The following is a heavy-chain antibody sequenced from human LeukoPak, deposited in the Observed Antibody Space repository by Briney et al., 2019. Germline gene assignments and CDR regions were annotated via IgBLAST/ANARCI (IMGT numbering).Heavy chain of an antibody. V-gene: IGHV3-11*01. D-gene: IGHD3-3*01. CDR3: VIYVLRFLEWSNGLDY. J-gene: IGHJ4*02. Sequence: PGGSLRLSCAASGFTFSDYYMSWIRQAPGKGLEWVSYISSSGSTIYYADSVKGRFTISRDNAKNSLYLQMNSLRAEDTAVYYCVIYVLRFLEWSNGLDYWGQGTLVTVSS. CDR1: GFTFSDYY. CDR2: ISSSGSTI.